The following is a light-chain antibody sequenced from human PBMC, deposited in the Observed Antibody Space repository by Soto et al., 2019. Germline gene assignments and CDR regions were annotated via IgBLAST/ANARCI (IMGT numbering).Light chain of an antibody. V-gene: IGKV3-15*01. J-gene: IGKJ1*01. CDR2: GAS. Sequence: EIVMTQSPATLSVSPGERATLSCRASQSVSRNLAWYQQKPGQAPRRLIYGASNSATGIPARFSGSGSGTEFTLTISSLQSEDFAVDYCQQYNNWPWTFGQGTKVEIK. CDR3: QQYNNWPWT. CDR1: QSVSRN.